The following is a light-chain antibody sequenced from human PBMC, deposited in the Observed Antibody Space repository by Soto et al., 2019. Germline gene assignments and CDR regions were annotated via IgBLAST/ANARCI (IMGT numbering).Light chain of an antibody. CDR3: SSYTTSTTRV. Sequence: QSALTQPASVSGSPGQSITISCTGTSSDVGVYDYVSWYQQHPGKAPKLLIYDVSNRPAGISNRFSGSKSGNTASLTISGLQAADEPDYYCSSYTTSTTRVFGGGTKVTVL. V-gene: IGLV2-14*03. CDR2: DVS. J-gene: IGLJ3*02. CDR1: SSDVGVYDY.